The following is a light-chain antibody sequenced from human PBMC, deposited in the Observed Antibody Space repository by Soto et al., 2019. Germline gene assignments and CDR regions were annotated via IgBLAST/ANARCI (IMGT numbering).Light chain of an antibody. V-gene: IGKV1-5*01. J-gene: IGKJ1*01. Sequence: DIQMTQSPSTLSASVGDRVTITCRASQSISNRLAWYQQKPGTAPKVVIYDASSLESGVPSRFSASGSGTDFSLTISRLEPEDFAVYYCQQYGTSPWTFGQGTKVDI. CDR2: DAS. CDR3: QQYGTSPWT. CDR1: QSISNR.